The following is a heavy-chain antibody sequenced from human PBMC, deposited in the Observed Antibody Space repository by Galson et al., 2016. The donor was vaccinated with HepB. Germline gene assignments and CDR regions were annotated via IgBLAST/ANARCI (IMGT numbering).Heavy chain of an antibody. V-gene: IGHV3-7*05. CDR3: ARAIATSY. J-gene: IGHJ4*02. D-gene: IGHD5-24*01. CDR1: GFTFSSNW. Sequence: SLRLSCATSGFTFSSNWMSWVRQAPGKGLEWVANIKQDGTENYVDSVKGRFTISRDNAKNSLFLQMNSLRADDTAVYYCARAIATSYWGQGALVTVSS. CDR2: IKQDGTE.